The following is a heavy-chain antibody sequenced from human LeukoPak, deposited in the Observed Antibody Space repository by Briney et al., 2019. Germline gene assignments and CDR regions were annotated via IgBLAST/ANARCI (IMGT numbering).Heavy chain of an antibody. CDR1: GYTFTSYS. D-gene: IGHD5-24*01. J-gene: IGHJ4*02. CDR2: ISAYNGNT. CDR3: ARDLDGYNSYYFDY. Sequence: GASVKVSCKASGYTFTSYSISWVRQAPGQRLEWMGWISAYNGNTNYAQKLQGRVTMRTDTSTSTAYMELRSLRSDDTAVYYCARDLDGYNSYYFDYWGQGTLVTVSS. V-gene: IGHV1-18*01.